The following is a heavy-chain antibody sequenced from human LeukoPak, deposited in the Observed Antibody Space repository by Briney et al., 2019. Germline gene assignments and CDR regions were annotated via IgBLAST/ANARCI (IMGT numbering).Heavy chain of an antibody. D-gene: IGHD3-16*02. V-gene: IGHV3-74*01. CDR2: INSDGSST. Sequence: GGSLRLSCAASGFTFSSYWMHWVRHAPGKGLVWVSRINSDGSSTSYADSVKGRFTISRDNAKNTLYLQMNSLRAEDTAVYYCASLGDYVWGSYRHGGQGTLVTVSS. CDR3: ASLGDYVWGSYRH. J-gene: IGHJ4*02. CDR1: GFTFSSYW.